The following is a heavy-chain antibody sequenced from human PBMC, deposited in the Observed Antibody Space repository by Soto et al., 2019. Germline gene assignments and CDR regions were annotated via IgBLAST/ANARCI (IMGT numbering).Heavy chain of an antibody. CDR1: GYTFTGYY. CDR2: INPNSGGT. V-gene: IGHV1-2*04. J-gene: IGHJ6*02. CDR3: ARSSRLVEDYYYGMDV. Sequence: ASVKGSCKASGYTFTGYYMHWVRQAPEQGLEWMGWINPNSGGTNYAQKFQGWVTMTRDTSISTAYMELSRLRSDDTAVYYCARSSRLVEDYYYGMDVWGQGTTVTVSS. D-gene: IGHD2-15*01.